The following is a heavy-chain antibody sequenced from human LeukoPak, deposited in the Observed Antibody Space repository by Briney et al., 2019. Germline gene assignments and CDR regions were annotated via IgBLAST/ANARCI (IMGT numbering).Heavy chain of an antibody. CDR2: IYYSGST. V-gene: IGHV4-59*01. Sequence: SETLSLTCTVSGGSISSYYWSWIRQPPGKGLEWIGYIYYSGSTNYNPSLKSRVTISVDTSKNQFSLKLSSVTAADTAVYYCARASRISSSWRWYFDYWGQGTLVTVSS. J-gene: IGHJ4*02. D-gene: IGHD6-13*01. CDR3: ARASRISSSWRWYFDY. CDR1: GGSISSYY.